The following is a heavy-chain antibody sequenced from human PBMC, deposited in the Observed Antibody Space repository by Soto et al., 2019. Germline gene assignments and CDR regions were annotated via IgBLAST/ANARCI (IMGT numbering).Heavy chain of an antibody. CDR1: GFNVNSDY. D-gene: IGHD2-21*02. V-gene: IGHV3-53*01. CDR3: TRDGRGLGRLSLFEY. J-gene: IGHJ4*02. Sequence: AGSLGLSCAASGFNVNSDYMNWVRQTPGKGLEWVASIYSGETTYYADSVRGRFTISSDKSKNTLYFQLSSLRIEDTAVYYCTRDGRGLGRLSLFEYWGQGVLVTVSS. CDR2: IYSGETT.